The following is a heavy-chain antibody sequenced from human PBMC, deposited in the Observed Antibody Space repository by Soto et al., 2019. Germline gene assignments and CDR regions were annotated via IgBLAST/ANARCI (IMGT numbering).Heavy chain of an antibody. J-gene: IGHJ6*02. CDR3: ARETRLRYYYYYGMDV. V-gene: IGHV4-59*12. CDR1: GGSIRNYY. D-gene: IGHD5-12*01. CDR2: VYSSGST. Sequence: SETLSLTCTVSGGSIRNYYWSWIRQPPGKGLEWIGYVYSSGSTNYNPSLKSRVTISVDTSKNQFSLKLSSVTAADTAVYYCARETRLRYYYYYGMDVWGQGTTVTVSS.